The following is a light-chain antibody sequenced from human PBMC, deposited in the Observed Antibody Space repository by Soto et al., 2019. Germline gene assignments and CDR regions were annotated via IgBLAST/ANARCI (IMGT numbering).Light chain of an antibody. J-gene: IGKJ4*01. V-gene: IGKV3D-15*01. CDR2: AAS. Sequence: EVVLTQAPATLSLSPGERATLSCRASQSVTNYLTWYQQKPGQAPRLLIYAASTRATGIPDRFSGSGSGTEFTLTISSLQSEDFAVYYCQQYNNWPLTFGGGTKVDIK. CDR1: QSVTNY. CDR3: QQYNNWPLT.